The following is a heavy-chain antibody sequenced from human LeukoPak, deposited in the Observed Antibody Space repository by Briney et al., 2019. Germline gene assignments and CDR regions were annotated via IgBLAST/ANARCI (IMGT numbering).Heavy chain of an antibody. CDR3: VRDDYLSY. V-gene: IGHV3-74*03. J-gene: IGHJ4*02. CDR2: IRYDGGVT. Sequence: PGGSLRLSCAASGFAISNFWMHWVRQAPGKGLVWVARIRYDGGVTMYADSVKGRFIISRDNAKNTLYLQMDSLRVEDTADYYCVRDDYLSYWGQGALVTVSS. D-gene: IGHD4-11*01. CDR1: GFAISNFW.